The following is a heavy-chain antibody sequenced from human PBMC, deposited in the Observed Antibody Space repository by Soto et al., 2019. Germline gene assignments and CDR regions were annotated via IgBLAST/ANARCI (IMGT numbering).Heavy chain of an antibody. CDR3: SREFGDDYFDL. CDR2: SRNKANRYTT. Sequence: EVQLVESGGGLVQPGGSLRLSCAASGFTLSDHYVDWVRQAPGKGLEWVGRSRNKANRYTTEYATSVKGRFTISRDDSKNSLDLQMNSLKTEDTAVYFCSREFGDDYFDLWGRGTLVTVSS. D-gene: IGHD3-16*01. J-gene: IGHJ2*01. CDR1: GFTLSDHY. V-gene: IGHV3-72*01.